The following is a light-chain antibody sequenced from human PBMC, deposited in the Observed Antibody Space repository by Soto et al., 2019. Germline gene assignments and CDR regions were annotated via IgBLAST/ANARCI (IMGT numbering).Light chain of an antibody. J-gene: IGLJ1*01. CDR3: QSYDSSLSGSYV. V-gene: IGLV1-40*01. CDR2: DNN. Sequence: QSVLTQPPSVSGAPGQRVIISCTGSSSNIGEGYDVHWYQQLPGTAPRLLIYDNNNRPSGVPARFSVSKSDTSASLAITGLQPEDEADYDCQSYDSSLSGSYVFGTGTKVTVL. CDR1: SSNIGEGYD.